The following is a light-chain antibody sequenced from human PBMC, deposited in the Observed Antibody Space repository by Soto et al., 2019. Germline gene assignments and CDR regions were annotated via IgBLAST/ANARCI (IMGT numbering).Light chain of an antibody. CDR2: GAS. CDR1: QRVSNNY. CDR3: HQYGISPRT. Sequence: EIVLTQSPGSLSLSPGERATLSCRASQRVSNNYLAWYQQKPGQAPRLLIYGASSRATGIPDRFSGSGSGTDFTLTICILEPEDFAVYYCHQYGISPRTFGQGTKVDIK. V-gene: IGKV3-20*01. J-gene: IGKJ1*01.